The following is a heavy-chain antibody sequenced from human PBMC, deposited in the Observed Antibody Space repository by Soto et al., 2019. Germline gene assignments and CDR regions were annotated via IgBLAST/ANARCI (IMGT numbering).Heavy chain of an antibody. D-gene: IGHD3-22*01. Sequence: EVQLVESGGGVVRPGGSLRLSCAASGFTFDDYAMIWVRQAPGKGLEWVCGSNWNGGSTAYADSVKGRFTISRDNAKNSLYLQMSSLRAEDTALYYCAREDSSGYFQLEFWGQGTLVTVS. V-gene: IGHV3-20*04. J-gene: IGHJ4*02. CDR3: AREDSSGYFQLEF. CDR2: SNWNGGST. CDR1: GFTFDDYA.